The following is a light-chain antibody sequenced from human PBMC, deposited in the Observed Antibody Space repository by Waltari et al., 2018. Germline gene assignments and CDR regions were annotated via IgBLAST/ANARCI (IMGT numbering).Light chain of an antibody. V-gene: IGLV1-47*01. J-gene: IGLJ1*01. CDR2: RDS. Sequence: QSVLTQSPSASGTPGQSVAISCSGGTTNLGNTYVYWYQQLPGTAPKLLIYRDSQRPSGDPDRFSGSKSGTSASLAISGLRSEDEADYYCVTWDDSLGGYYVFGTGTKVTVL. CDR3: VTWDDSLGGYYV. CDR1: TTNLGNTY.